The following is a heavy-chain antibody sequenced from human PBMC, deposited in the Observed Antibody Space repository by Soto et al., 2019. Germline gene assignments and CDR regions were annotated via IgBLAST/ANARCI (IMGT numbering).Heavy chain of an antibody. V-gene: IGHV3-11*06. CDR1: GFPFSDYY. CDR2: ISPKSTYR. CDR3: ARGGGGGLFEH. Sequence: GGSLRLSCAPSGFPFSDYYMSWIRQAPGKGLEWLSHISPKSTYRNYADSVKGRFTISRDNTKSSLFLQMNSLGVEDTAVYYCARGGGGGLFEHWGQGVLVTVSS. D-gene: IGHD2-21*01. J-gene: IGHJ4*02.